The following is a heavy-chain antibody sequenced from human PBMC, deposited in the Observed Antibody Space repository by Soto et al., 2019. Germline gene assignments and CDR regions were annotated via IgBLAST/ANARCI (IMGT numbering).Heavy chain of an antibody. CDR3: GRGRSGQIVVFY. D-gene: IGHD1-26*01. Sequence: ASVKVSCKASGYTFTGHYIHWVRQAPEQGPEWMGEIGPETGATRYAQKFQGRVTMTRDMSITTVYMELNNLSPDDTAVYYCGRGRSGQIVVFYWGQGTPVTVYS. J-gene: IGHJ4*02. V-gene: IGHV1-2*02. CDR2: IGPETGAT. CDR1: GYTFTGHY.